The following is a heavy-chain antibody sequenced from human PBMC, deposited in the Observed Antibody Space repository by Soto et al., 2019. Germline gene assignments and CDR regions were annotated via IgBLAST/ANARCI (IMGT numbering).Heavy chain of an antibody. Sequence: GSLRLSCAASGFTFSSYAMHWVRQAPGKGLEWVAVISYDGSNKYYADSVKGRFTISRDNSKNTLYLQMNSLRAEDTAVYYCASNRVDIVVVVAATLDYWGQGTLVTVSS. CDR1: GFTFSSYA. D-gene: IGHD2-15*01. V-gene: IGHV3-30-3*01. J-gene: IGHJ4*02. CDR2: ISYDGSNK. CDR3: ASNRVDIVVVVAATLDY.